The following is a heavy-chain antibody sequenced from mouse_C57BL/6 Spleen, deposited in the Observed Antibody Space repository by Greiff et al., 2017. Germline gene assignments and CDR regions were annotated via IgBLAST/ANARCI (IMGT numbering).Heavy chain of an antibody. V-gene: IGHV14-2*01. CDR2: IDPEDGET. J-gene: IGHJ3*01. Sequence: EVQLQQSGAELVKPGASVKLSCTASGFHIKDYYMHWVKQRTEQGLEWIGMIDPEDGETQYAPKFQGKATITVDTSSNTAYLQLSSLTSEDTAVYYCASYDWFAYWGQGTLVTVSA. CDR1: GFHIKDYY. D-gene: IGHD2-12*01. CDR3: ASYDWFAY.